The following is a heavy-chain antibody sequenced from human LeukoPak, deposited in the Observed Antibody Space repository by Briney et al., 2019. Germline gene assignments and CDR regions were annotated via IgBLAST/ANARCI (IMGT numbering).Heavy chain of an antibody. J-gene: IGHJ4*02. V-gene: IGHV4-34*01. Sequence: SETLSLTCAVYGGSFSGYYWTWIRQPPGKGLEWIGEINHSGSTNYHPSLKSRVTISIDTSKNHFSLRLSSVTAADTAVYYCARGPTTHYNILTGYYYFDYWGQGTLVTVSS. CDR2: INHSGST. D-gene: IGHD3-9*01. CDR3: ARGPTTHYNILTGYYYFDY. CDR1: GGSFSGYY.